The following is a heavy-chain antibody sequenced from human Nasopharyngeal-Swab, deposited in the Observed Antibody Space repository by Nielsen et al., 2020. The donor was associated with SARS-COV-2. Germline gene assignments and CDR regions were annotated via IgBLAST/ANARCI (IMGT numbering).Heavy chain of an antibody. CDR1: GFTFSSYT. V-gene: IGHV3-21*06. Sequence: GESLKISCASSGFTFSSYTMNLVRQAPGKVLEWVSSISPTSDYIYYAESVKGRFTISRDNAKNSLFLQMNSLRAEETAIYYCVRGSYGHYDSWGQGALITVSS. CDR2: ISPTSDYI. CDR3: VRGSYGHYDS. D-gene: IGHD4-17*01. J-gene: IGHJ5*01.